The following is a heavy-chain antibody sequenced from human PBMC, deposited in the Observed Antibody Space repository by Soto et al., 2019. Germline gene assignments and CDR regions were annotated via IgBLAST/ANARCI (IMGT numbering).Heavy chain of an antibody. CDR2: ISYDGSNK. CDR1: GFTFNSFP. CDR3: ARGLTGYSGYGMDV. D-gene: IGHD5-12*01. Sequence: QVQLVESGGGVVQPGRSLRLSCAASGFTFNSFPMHWVRQAPGKGLEWVAVISYDGSNKYYADSVKGRFTISRDNSKNTLYVQMNSLRAEDTAIYYCARGLTGYSGYGMDVWGQGTTVTVSS. J-gene: IGHJ6*02. V-gene: IGHV3-30-3*01.